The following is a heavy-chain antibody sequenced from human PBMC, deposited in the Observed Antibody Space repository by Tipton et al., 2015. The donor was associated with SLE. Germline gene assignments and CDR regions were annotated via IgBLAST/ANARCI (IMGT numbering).Heavy chain of an antibody. J-gene: IGHJ4*02. V-gene: IGHV3-9*01. CDR2: ISWNSGRI. D-gene: IGHD3-10*01. CDR1: GFTFDDYA. Sequence: SLRLSCAASGFTFDDYAMYWVRQAPGMGLEWVSGISWNSGRIGYADSVEGRFTISRDNAKNSLYLQMNSLRAEDTALYYCAKGGYGSGSFQGYIDFWGQGTLVTVSS. CDR3: AKGGYGSGSFQGYIDF.